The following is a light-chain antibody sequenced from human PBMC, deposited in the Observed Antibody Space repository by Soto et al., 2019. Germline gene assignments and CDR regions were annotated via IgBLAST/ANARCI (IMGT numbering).Light chain of an antibody. CDR1: NSDVGSYKF. Sequence: QSALTQPASVSGSPGQSITISCTGTNSDVGSYKFVSWYQQHPGEVPKLITYEATKRPSGLSNRFSGSKSGNTASLTISGLQAEDEADYYCCSFAGGGATWVFGGGTKVTVL. J-gene: IGLJ3*02. CDR2: EAT. CDR3: CSFAGGGATWV. V-gene: IGLV2-23*01.